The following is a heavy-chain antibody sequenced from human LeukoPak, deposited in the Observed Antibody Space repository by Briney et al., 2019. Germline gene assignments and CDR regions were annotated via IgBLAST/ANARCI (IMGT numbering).Heavy chain of an antibody. CDR1: GFTFSSYE. D-gene: IGHD1-7*01. J-gene: IGHJ5*02. Sequence: GGSLRLSCAASGFTFSSYEMNWVRQAPGKGLEWVSYISSSGSTIYYADSVKGRFTISRDNAKNSLYLQMDSLRAEDTAVYYCASNWNYGNWFDPWGQGTLVTVSS. V-gene: IGHV3-48*03. CDR3: ASNWNYGNWFDP. CDR2: ISSSGSTI.